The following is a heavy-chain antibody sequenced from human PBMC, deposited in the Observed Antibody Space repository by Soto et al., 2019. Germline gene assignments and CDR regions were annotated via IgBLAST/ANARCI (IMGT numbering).Heavy chain of an antibody. CDR3: AGSTLGIAAGVPGHDAFDI. Sequence: GGSLRLSCAASGFTFSSYGMHWVRQAPGKGLEWVAVIWYDGSNKYYADSVKGRFTISRDNSKNKLYLQMNSLRAEDTAVYYCAGSTLGIAAGVPGHDAFDIWGQWTRVPV. V-gene: IGHV3-33*01. CDR1: GFTFSSYG. D-gene: IGHD6-13*01. J-gene: IGHJ3*02. CDR2: IWYDGSNK.